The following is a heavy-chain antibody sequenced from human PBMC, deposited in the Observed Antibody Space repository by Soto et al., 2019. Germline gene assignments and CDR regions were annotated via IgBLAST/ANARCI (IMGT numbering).Heavy chain of an antibody. CDR3: ARRKGRSGPEQLDV. V-gene: IGHV1-8*01. J-gene: IGHJ1*01. CDR1: GDTFIKYD. Sequence: GASVKGACKASGDTFIKYDINWVLQATGQGLEWMGWMNPSNGNAGYAQNFRGRVTMTSNTSITTAYMELSGLRYEDTAVYYCARRKGRSGPEQLDVWGQRTLVPVSS. D-gene: IGHD1-1*01. CDR2: MNPSNGNA.